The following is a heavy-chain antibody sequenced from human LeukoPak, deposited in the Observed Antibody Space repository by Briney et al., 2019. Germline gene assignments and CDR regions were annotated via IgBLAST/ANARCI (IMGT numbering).Heavy chain of an antibody. Sequence: GGSLRLSCAASGFTFSSYSMNWVRQAPGKGLEWVSSISSSSSYIYYADSVRGRFTISRDNAQNSLYLQMNSLRAEDTAIYYCVRDRGTYRPIDYWGQGTLVTVSS. D-gene: IGHD1-26*01. CDR3: VRDRGTYRPIDY. CDR1: GFTFSSYS. V-gene: IGHV3-21*04. J-gene: IGHJ4*02. CDR2: ISSSSSYI.